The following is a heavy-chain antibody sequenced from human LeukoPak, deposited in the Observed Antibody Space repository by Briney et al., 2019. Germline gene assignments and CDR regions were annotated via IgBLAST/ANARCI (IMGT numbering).Heavy chain of an antibody. CDR2: ISYDGSNK. J-gene: IGHJ4*02. CDR3: AKDQWLVLNY. D-gene: IGHD6-19*01. V-gene: IGHV3-30*04. CDR1: GFTFSRYA. Sequence: GGSLRLSCAASGFTFSRYAMHCVRQGPGKGLEWVAAISYDGSNKKYADSVKGRFTISRDNSKNTLYLQMNSLRSDDTALYYCAKDQWLVLNYWGQGTLVTVSS.